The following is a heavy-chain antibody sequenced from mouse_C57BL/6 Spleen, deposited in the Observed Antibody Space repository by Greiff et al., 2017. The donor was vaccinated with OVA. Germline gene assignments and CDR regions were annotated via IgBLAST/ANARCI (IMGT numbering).Heavy chain of an antibody. CDR3: ARPLITTVVALDY. J-gene: IGHJ2*01. D-gene: IGHD1-1*01. CDR1: GYSFTSYD. Sequence: VQGVESGPELVKPGASVKLSCKASGYSFTSYDINWVKQRPGQGLEWIGWIYPRDGSTKYNEKFKGKATLTVDTSSSTAYMELHSLTSEDSAVYFCARPLITTVVALDYWGQGTTLTVSS. CDR2: IYPRDGST. V-gene: IGHV1-85*01.